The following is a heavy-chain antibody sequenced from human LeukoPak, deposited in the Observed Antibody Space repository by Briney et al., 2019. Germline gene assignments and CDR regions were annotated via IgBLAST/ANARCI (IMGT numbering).Heavy chain of an antibody. D-gene: IGHD6-19*01. CDR2: IKSRTDGGTT. J-gene: IGHJ4*02. V-gene: IGHV3-15*01. CDR3: TTPGYSSGWYDY. CDR1: GFTFSNAW. Sequence: GGSLRLSCAASGFTFSNAWMSWVRQAPGKGLEWVGRIKSRTDGGTTDYAAPVKGRFTISRDDSKNTLYLQMNSLKTEDTAVYYCTTPGYSSGWYDYWGQGTLVTVSS.